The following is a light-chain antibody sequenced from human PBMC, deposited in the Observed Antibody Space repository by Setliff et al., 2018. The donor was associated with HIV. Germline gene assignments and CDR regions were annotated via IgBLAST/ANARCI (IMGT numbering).Light chain of an antibody. CDR2: YDS. V-gene: IGLV3-21*04. CDR3: QVWDSSSDPPCV. J-gene: IGLJ1*01. Sequence: SYALTQPPSVSVAPGKTARITCGGDNIGSKSVHWYQQRPGQAPVVVIYYDSDRPSGIPERFSGSNSGNTATLTISRVEAGDEADYYCQVWDSSSDPPCVFATGTKGTV. CDR1: NIGSKS.